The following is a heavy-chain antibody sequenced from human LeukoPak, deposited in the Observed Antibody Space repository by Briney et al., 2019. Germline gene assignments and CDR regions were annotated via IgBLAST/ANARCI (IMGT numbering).Heavy chain of an antibody. CDR1: GFTFSSYS. CDR2: ISSSSSYI. J-gene: IGHJ3*02. Sequence: PGGSLRLSCAASGFTFSSYSMNWVRQAPGKGLEWVSSISSSSSYIYYADSVKGRFTISRDNAKNSLYLQMNSLRAEDTAVYYCGSAKDGYKIGPDAFDIWGQGTMVTVSS. CDR3: GSAKDGYKIGPDAFDI. D-gene: IGHD5-24*01. V-gene: IGHV3-21*01.